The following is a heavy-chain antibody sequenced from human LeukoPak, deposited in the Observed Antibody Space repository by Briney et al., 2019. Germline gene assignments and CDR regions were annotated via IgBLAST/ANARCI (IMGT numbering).Heavy chain of an antibody. Sequence: GGSLRLSCSASGFPFNTYAIHWVRQAPGKGPEYVAGISSNGDNTDFADSAKGRFTISRDNSKSTLFLQMNSLRAEDTAVYFCTRDSALLGVAFDLWGQGTVVTVSS. CDR3: TRDSALLGVAFDL. J-gene: IGHJ3*01. D-gene: IGHD2-15*01. CDR1: GFPFNTYA. V-gene: IGHV3-64D*06. CDR2: ISSNGDNT.